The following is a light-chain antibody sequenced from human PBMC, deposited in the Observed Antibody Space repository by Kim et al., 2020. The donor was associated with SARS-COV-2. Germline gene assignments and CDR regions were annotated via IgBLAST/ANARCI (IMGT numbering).Light chain of an antibody. Sequence: AFVGDCVSFTRRSSQGLGSWLSWYQQKPEKPPNLLFYAASRLQDGVPSRFSASESGTDFTLNITSVQSEDFATYFCQQAKAFPITFGQGTRLEIK. J-gene: IGKJ5*01. CDR1: QGLGSW. CDR2: AAS. CDR3: QQAKAFPIT. V-gene: IGKV1-12*01.